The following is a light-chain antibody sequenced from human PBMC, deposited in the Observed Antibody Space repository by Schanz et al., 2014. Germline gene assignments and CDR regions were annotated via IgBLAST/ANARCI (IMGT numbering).Light chain of an antibody. V-gene: IGLV2-14*01. CDR3: SSYATTNTLV. Sequence: QSALIQPPSVSGSPGQSVTISCTGTSSDVGDYNFVSWYQQHPGKAPKLIIYDASNRPSGVSNRFSGSKSAYTASLTISGLQAEDEADYYCSSYATTNTLVFGGGTKLTVL. CDR2: DAS. J-gene: IGLJ2*01. CDR1: SSDVGDYNF.